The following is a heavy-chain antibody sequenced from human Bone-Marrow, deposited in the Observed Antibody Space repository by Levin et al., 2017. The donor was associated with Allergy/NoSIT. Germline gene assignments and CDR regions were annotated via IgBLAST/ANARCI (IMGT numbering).Heavy chain of an antibody. Sequence: PGESLKISCATSGFIFRSSWMSWVRQTPGKGLEWVAKIKQDGSVTQYVDSVKGRFTISRDNAKNSLYLQMNSLRAEDTAVYYCARDGYYYAMDVWGQGTTVTVPS. CDR3: ARDGYYYAMDV. V-gene: IGHV3-7*01. CDR1: GFIFRSSW. CDR2: IKQDGSVT. J-gene: IGHJ6*02.